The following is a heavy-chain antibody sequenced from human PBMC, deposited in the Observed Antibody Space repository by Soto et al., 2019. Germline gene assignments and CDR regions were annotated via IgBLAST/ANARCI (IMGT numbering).Heavy chain of an antibody. V-gene: IGHV3-23*01. CDR1: GFSFSYSA. J-gene: IGHJ3*01. CDR2: ISGNGGFT. CDR3: VRETKNAFDV. Sequence: GGSLRLSCAASGFSFSYSAMSWVRQAPGKGLECVSGISGNGGFTYYADSVKGRFIISRDNSKDTEDLQMNSLRADDTAVYYCVRETKNAFDVWGQGTVVTVSS.